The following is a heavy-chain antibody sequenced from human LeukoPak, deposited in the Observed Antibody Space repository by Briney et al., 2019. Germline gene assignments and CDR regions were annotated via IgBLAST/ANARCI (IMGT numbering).Heavy chain of an antibody. D-gene: IGHD2-2*01. J-gene: IGHJ4*02. V-gene: IGHV4-31*03. Sequence: SETLSLTCTVSSGAISRGGYYWSWIRQHPGKGLEWIGYIYYSGSTYYNPSLKSRVTISVDTSKNQFSLKLSSVTAADTAVYYCATAQAILYCSSTSCYEPENWGQGTLVTVSS. CDR1: SGAISRGGYY. CDR3: ATAQAILYCSSTSCYEPEN. CDR2: IYYSGST.